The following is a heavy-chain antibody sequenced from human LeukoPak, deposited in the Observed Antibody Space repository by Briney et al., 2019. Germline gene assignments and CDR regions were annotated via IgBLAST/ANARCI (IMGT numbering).Heavy chain of an antibody. CDR3: ARAVLLWFGESRGNWIDP. Sequence: ASVKVSCKASGYTFTGYYMHWVRQAPGQGREWMGWINPNSGGTNYAQKFQGRVTMTRDTSISTAYMELSRLRSDDTAVYYCARAVLLWFGESRGNWIDPWGQGTLVTVSS. D-gene: IGHD3-10*01. CDR1: GYTFTGYY. J-gene: IGHJ5*02. V-gene: IGHV1-2*02. CDR2: INPNSGGT.